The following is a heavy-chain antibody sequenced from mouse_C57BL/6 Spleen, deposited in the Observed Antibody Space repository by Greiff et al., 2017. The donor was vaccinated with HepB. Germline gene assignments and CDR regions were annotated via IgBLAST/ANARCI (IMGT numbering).Heavy chain of an antibody. CDR3: SGYYGSSLAY. D-gene: IGHD1-1*01. Sequence: QVQLQQSGPELVKPGASVKLSCKASGYTFTSYDINWVKQRPGQGLEWIGWIYPRDGSTKYNEKFKGKATLTVDTSSSTAYMELHSLTSEDAAVDFCSGYYGSSLAYWGQGTLVTVSA. V-gene: IGHV1-85*01. CDR1: GYTFTSYD. CDR2: IYPRDGST. J-gene: IGHJ3*01.